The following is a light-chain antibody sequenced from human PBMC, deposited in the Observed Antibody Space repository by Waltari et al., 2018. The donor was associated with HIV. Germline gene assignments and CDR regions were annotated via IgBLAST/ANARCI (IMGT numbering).Light chain of an antibody. V-gene: IGKV4-1*01. CDR3: QQSYTIPLT. Sequence: DIVLTQSPDSLPVSLGEGASISCKSSQTLFDSPDNQNHLAWYQQRAGQSPRLLVSRASVRQPGVADRFSGSGSGTNFTLTISSVQAEDVAIYYCQQSYTIPLTFGPGTRVDI. CDR2: RAS. J-gene: IGKJ3*01. CDR1: QTLFDSPDNQNH.